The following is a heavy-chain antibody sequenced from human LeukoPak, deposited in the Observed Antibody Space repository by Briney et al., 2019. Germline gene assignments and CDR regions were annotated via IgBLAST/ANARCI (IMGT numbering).Heavy chain of an antibody. D-gene: IGHD2/OR15-2a*01. J-gene: IGHJ4*02. CDR1: GFTFTYAW. V-gene: IGHV3-15*01. CDR3: TADLPVNMAHSFDY. CDR2: IKSKNDGGTT. Sequence: GGSLRLSCAASGFTFTYAWMSWVRQAPGKGLEWVGRIKSKNDGGTTDYTAPVQGRFTISRHDSEDTLYLQMNSLKTEDTAVYYCTADLPVNMAHSFDYWGQGILVTVSS.